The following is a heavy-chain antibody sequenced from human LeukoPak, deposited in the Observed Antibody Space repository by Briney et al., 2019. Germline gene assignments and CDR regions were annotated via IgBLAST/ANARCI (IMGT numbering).Heavy chain of an antibody. Sequence: GGSLRLSCAASGFSFSSYGMLWVRQAPGKGLEWVSLISYDGSNEYYADSVKGRFTISRDNSKNTLYLQMNSLRAEDTAVYYCAKDGGSIAAAGEYFQHWGQGTLVTVSS. V-gene: IGHV3-30*18. CDR1: GFSFSSYG. CDR2: ISYDGSNE. D-gene: IGHD6-13*01. CDR3: AKDGGSIAAAGEYFQH. J-gene: IGHJ1*01.